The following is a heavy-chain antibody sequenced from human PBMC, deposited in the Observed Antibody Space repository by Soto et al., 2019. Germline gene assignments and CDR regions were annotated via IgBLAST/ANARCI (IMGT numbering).Heavy chain of an antibody. V-gene: IGHV1-8*01. Sequence: GASVKVSCKASGYTFTSYDINWVRQATGQGLEWMGWMNPNSGNTAYAQKFQGRVTITRDTSASTAYMELSSLRSEDTAVYYCARSPYYDILTGYPLGWFDPWGQGTLVTVSS. CDR3: ARSPYYDILTGYPLGWFDP. CDR2: MNPNSGNT. CDR1: GYTFTSYD. D-gene: IGHD3-9*01. J-gene: IGHJ5*02.